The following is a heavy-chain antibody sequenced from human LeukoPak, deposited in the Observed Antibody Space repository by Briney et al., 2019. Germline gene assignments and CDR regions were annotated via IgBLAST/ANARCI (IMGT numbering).Heavy chain of an antibody. D-gene: IGHD1-26*01. CDR1: DGSINSYY. V-gene: IGHV4-59*01. J-gene: IGHJ6*02. CDR3: ARGRSNYYGMDV. Sequence: SETLSLTCSVSDGSINSYYWNWIRRPPGKGLEWIGYIYCNGNTNYSPSLKSRVTMSVDTSKNLFSLKVSSVTAADTAVYYCARGRSNYYGMDVWGQGTTVTVSS. CDR2: IYCNGNT.